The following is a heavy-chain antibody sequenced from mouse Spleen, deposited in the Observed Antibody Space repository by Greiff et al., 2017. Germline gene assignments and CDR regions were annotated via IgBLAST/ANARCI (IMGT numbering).Heavy chain of an antibody. J-gene: IGHJ3*01. CDR3: ARRYYDGSYVFAY. CDR1: GYSFTGYF. V-gene: IGHV1-20*01. Sequence: EVKLVESGPELVKPGDSVKISCKASGYSFTGYFMNWVMQSHGKSLEWIGRINPYNGDTFYNQKFKGKATLTVDKSSSTAHMELRSLTSEDSAVYYCARRYYDGSYVFAYWGQGTLVTVSA. CDR2: INPYNGDT. D-gene: IGHD1-1*01.